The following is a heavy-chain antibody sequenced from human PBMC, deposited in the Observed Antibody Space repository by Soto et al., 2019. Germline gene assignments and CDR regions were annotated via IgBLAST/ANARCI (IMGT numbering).Heavy chain of an antibody. V-gene: IGHV1-2*02. CDR2: INPNSGGT. D-gene: IGHD2-15*01. J-gene: IGHJ3*02. CDR3: ASPRDGKWLLAFDI. CDR1: GYTSTGYY. Sequence: GASVKVSCKASGYTSTGYYMHWVRQAPGQGLEWMGWINPNSGGTNYAQKFQGRVTMTRDTSISTAYMELSRLRSDDTAVYYCASPRDGKWLLAFDIWGQGTMVTVSS.